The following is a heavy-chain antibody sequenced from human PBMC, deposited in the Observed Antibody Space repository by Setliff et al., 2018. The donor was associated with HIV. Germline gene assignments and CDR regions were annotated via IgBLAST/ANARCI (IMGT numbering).Heavy chain of an antibody. V-gene: IGHV4-38-2*01. D-gene: IGHD3-10*01. CDR1: DYSVSSGSF. CDR2: IYHGGRS. CDR3: ARSPGLYGSGSYNWFDP. Sequence: PSETLSLTCDVSDYSVSSGSFWGWIRQPPGKGLEWIGNIYHGGRSHYNPSLRSRVTMSVDTSKNQFSPKLSSVTAADTAVYYCARSPGLYGSGSYNWFDPWGQGTLVTVS. J-gene: IGHJ5*02.